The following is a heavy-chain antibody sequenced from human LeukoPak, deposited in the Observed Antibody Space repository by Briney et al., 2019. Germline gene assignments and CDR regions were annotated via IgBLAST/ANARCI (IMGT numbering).Heavy chain of an antibody. D-gene: IGHD3-3*01. Sequence: GESLKISCKGPGYRFTSYWIGWVRQVPGKGLEWMGILYPGDSDTRYSPSFQGQVTISADKSISTAYLQWSSLKASDTAMYFCARRATIFGVVMYYFDYWGQGTLVTVSS. J-gene: IGHJ4*02. CDR2: LYPGDSDT. V-gene: IGHV5-51*01. CDR1: GYRFTSYW. CDR3: ARRATIFGVVMYYFDY.